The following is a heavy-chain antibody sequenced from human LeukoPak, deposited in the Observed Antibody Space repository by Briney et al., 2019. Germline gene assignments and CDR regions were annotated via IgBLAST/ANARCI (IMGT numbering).Heavy chain of an antibody. V-gene: IGHV1-18*01. Sequence: PGASVKVSCKASGYTFTSYGISWVRQAPGQGLEWMGWISAYNGNTNYAQKLQGRVTMTTDTSTSTAYMELRSLRSDDTAVYYCARDSHLVWFGELEDAFDIWGQGTMVTVSS. J-gene: IGHJ3*02. CDR1: GYTFTSYG. CDR3: ARDSHLVWFGELEDAFDI. D-gene: IGHD3-10*01. CDR2: ISAYNGNT.